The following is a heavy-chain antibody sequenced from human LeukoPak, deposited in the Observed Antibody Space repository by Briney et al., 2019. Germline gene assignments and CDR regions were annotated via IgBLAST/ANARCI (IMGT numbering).Heavy chain of an antibody. CDR1: GFTFSTYD. Sequence: GGSLRLSCVASGFTFSTYDMNWVRQAPGKGLEWVSAITSTSNHINYADSVKGRFTISRDSANNSLYLPMNSLRAEDTAVYYCARVYSANGYGSGYYDYWGQGTLVTVSS. J-gene: IGHJ4*02. CDR3: ARVYSANGYGSGYYDY. CDR2: ITSTSNHI. D-gene: IGHD3-10*01. V-gene: IGHV3-21*01.